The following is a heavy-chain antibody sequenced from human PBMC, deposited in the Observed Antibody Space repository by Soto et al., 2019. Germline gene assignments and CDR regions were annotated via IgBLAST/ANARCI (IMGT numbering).Heavy chain of an antibody. J-gene: IGHJ6*02. D-gene: IGHD3-16*01. CDR2: IYYDGSNK. V-gene: IGHV3-30-3*01. CDR3: ARGSGGYSYYGVDV. Sequence: QVQLVESGGGVVQPGRSLRLSCAASGFTFSGYAMHWVRQAPGKGLEWVALIYYDGSNKYYADSVKGRFTISRDSSKNTMYLQMNSLRAEDTAVFYCARGSGGYSYYGVDVWGQGTTVTVSS. CDR1: GFTFSGYA.